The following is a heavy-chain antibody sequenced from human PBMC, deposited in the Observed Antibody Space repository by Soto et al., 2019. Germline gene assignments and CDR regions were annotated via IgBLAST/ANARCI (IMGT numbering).Heavy chain of an antibody. CDR2: IYYSGIT. V-gene: IGHV4-39*01. D-gene: IGHD3-10*01. CDR3: ARHQSYYGSGSPLGWFDT. CDR1: ADAISSSCYY. Sequence: QRLRFTCSACADAISSSCYYVGWTRQPPGTGLERSGSIYYSGITYYNPSLNSRACLCVDTSKYECTVKLSSVTCADTAVYYSARHQSYYGSGSPLGWFDTWGQGTLVTASS. J-gene: IGHJ5*02.